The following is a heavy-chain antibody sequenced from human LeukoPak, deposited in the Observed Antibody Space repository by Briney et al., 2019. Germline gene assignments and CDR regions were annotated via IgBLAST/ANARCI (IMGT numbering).Heavy chain of an antibody. V-gene: IGHV4-39*07. CDR3: ARIAENCSSTSCYRPPANRNWFDP. CDR1: GGSISSGSYY. Sequence: SETLSLTCTVSGGSISSGSYYWSWIRQPPGKGLEWIGEINHSGSTNYNPSLKSRVTISVDTSKNQFSLKLSSVTAADTAVYYCARIAENCSSTSCYRPPANRNWFDPWGQGTLVTVSS. D-gene: IGHD2-2*01. J-gene: IGHJ5*02. CDR2: INHSGST.